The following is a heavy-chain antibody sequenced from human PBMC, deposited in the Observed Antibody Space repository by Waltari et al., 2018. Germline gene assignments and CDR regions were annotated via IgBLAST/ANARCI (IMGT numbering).Heavy chain of an antibody. Sequence: QLQLQESGPGLVKPSATLSLTCTVSGGSISSSSYYWGWIRQPPGKGLEWIGSIYYSGSTYYNPSLKSRVTISVDTSKNQFSLKLSSVTAADTAVYYCARHDFDSSGYYSYYFDYWGQGTLVTVSS. CDR1: GGSISSSSYY. J-gene: IGHJ4*02. D-gene: IGHD3-22*01. CDR2: IYYSGST. CDR3: ARHDFDSSGYYSYYFDY. V-gene: IGHV4-39*01.